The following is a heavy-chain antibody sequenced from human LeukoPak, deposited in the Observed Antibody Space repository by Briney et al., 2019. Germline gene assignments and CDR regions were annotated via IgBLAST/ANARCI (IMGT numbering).Heavy chain of an antibody. CDR2: IKQDGSEE. V-gene: IGHV3-7*01. CDR1: GFTCSKYL. CDR3: TREAGTGEY. J-gene: IGHJ4*02. Sequence: PGGSLSLSCAPSGFTCSKYLMSWVRQAVGKGVGWVADIKQDGSEEYYVDSVTGRFTISRDNAMNSLYLPMSSLRAEDTALYYCTREAGTGEYWGQGTLVTVSS. D-gene: IGHD6-19*01.